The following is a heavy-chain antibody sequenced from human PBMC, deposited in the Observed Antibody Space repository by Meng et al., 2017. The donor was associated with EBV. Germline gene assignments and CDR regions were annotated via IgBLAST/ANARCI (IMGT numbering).Heavy chain of an antibody. V-gene: IGHV4-39*07. CDR2: IYYSGST. CDR1: GGSNSSSSYY. J-gene: IGHJ4*02. CDR3: ADYSS. D-gene: IGHD4-11*01. Sequence: QLQLQGSGPVLVKPSDTLSLTCTVSGGSNSSSSYYWGWIRQPPGKGLEWIGSIYYSGSTYYNPSLKSRVTISVDTSKNQFSLKLSSVTAADTAVYYCADYSSWGQGTLVTVSS.